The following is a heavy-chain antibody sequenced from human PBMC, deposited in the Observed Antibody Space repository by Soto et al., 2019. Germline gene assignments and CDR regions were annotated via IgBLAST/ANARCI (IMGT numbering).Heavy chain of an antibody. D-gene: IGHD7-27*01. J-gene: IGHJ4*02. CDR2: MYPGGDI. CDR1: GFAVTTNY. V-gene: IGHV3-53*01. CDR3: VSRIPAWVFDY. Sequence: EVRLVESGGGLTQPGGSLRLSCLVSGFAVTTNYMGWVRQAPGRGLEWVAVMYPGGDIHYSDSVKGRFTISRDTSENTLSLRLYSQTGEDTAVYFCVSRIPAWVFDYWGQGTLVTVSP.